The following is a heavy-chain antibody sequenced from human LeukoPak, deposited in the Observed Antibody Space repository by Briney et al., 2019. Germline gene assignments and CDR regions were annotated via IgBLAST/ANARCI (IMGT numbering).Heavy chain of an antibody. Sequence: GGSLRLSCAASGFTFNNYWMSWVRQAPGKGLEWVANINQDGSEKYYVDSVKGRFTISRDNAKNSLYLQMNSLRAEDTAVYYRARGFYSSSRYLEIYYYYMDVWGKGTTVTISS. CDR1: GFTFNNYW. CDR3: ARGFYSSSRYLEIYYYYMDV. CDR2: INQDGSEK. D-gene: IGHD6-13*01. J-gene: IGHJ6*03. V-gene: IGHV3-7*04.